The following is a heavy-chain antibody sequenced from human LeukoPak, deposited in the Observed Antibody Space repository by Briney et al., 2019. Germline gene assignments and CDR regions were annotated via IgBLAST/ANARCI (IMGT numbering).Heavy chain of an antibody. D-gene: IGHD3-10*01. CDR1: GYTFTGYY. V-gene: IGHV1-2*06. CDR3: ARVLEWFGELLEHFDY. CDR2: INPNSGGT. J-gene: IGHJ4*02. Sequence: ASVKVSCKASGYTFTGYYMHWVRQAPGQGLEWMGRINPNSGGTNYAQKFQGRVTMTRDTSISTAYMELSRLRSDDTAVYYCARVLEWFGELLEHFDYWGQGTLVTVSS.